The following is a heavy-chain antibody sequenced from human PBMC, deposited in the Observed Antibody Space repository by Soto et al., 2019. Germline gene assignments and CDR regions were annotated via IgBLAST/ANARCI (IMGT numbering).Heavy chain of an antibody. Sequence: SETLSLTCTLSGGSVRAPDWWNWVRQSPDKGLEWIAEVHISGHSNYNPSLRSRVSVSIDSSKNQFYLNLNSVTAADTAIYYCARVRQGCSANNCYFDPRGQGTQVTVSS. CDR1: GGSVRAPDW. J-gene: IGHJ5*01. V-gene: IGHV4-4*02. D-gene: IGHD1-1*01. CDR2: VHISGHS. CDR3: ARVRQGCSANNCYFDP.